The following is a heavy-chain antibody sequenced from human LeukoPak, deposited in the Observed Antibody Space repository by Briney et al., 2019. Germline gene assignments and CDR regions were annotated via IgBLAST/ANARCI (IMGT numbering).Heavy chain of an antibody. CDR2: ISAYNGDT. CDR3: ARDISPLGTPVFDY. J-gene: IGHJ4*02. D-gene: IGHD1/OR15-1a*01. CDR1: GYTFSSYG. V-gene: IGHV1-18*01. Sequence: GASVKVSCKASGYTFSSYGISWVRQAPGQGLEWMGWISAYNGDTHYAQKFQGRVTMTTDTSTSTVYMELSRLRSDDTAVYYCARDISPLGTPVFDYWGQGTLVTVPS.